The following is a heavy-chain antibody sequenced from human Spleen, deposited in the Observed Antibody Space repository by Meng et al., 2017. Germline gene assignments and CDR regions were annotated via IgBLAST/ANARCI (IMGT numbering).Heavy chain of an antibody. Sequence: SVKVSCKASGGTFSSYAISWVRQAPGQGLEWMGGIIPIFGTANYAQKFQGRVTITADKSTSTAYMELSSLRSEDTAVYYCARQNYGGREVDYWGQGTLVTVSS. CDR3: ARQNYGGREVDY. CDR2: IIPIFGTA. J-gene: IGHJ4*02. V-gene: IGHV1-69*06. D-gene: IGHD4-23*01. CDR1: GGTFSSYA.